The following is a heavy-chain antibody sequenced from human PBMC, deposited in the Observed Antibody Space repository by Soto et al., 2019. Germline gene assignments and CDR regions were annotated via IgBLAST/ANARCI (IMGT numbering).Heavy chain of an antibody. V-gene: IGHV3-21*01. CDR3: ARSLAVAGIDFDY. CDR1: GFTFSSYS. Sequence: GGSLRLSXAASGFTFSSYSMNWVRQAPGKGLEWVSSISSSSSYIYYADSVKGRFTISRDNAKNSLYLQMNSLGAEDTAVYYCARSLAVAGIDFDYWGQGTLVTVSS. CDR2: ISSSSSYI. J-gene: IGHJ4*02. D-gene: IGHD6-19*01.